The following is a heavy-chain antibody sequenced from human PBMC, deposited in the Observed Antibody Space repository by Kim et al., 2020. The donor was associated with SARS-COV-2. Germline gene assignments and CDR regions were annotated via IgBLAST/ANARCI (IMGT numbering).Heavy chain of an antibody. CDR2: ISSRGITI. Sequence: GGSLRLSCAASGFTFSSYEMNWVRQAPGKGLEWVSYISSRGITIYYADSVKGRFTISRYNAKNSLYLQMNSLRAEDTAIYYCARGYSSGWGVTYWGQGTLVTVSS. J-gene: IGHJ4*02. CDR1: GFTFSSYE. CDR3: ARGYSSGWGVTY. D-gene: IGHD6-19*01. V-gene: IGHV3-48*03.